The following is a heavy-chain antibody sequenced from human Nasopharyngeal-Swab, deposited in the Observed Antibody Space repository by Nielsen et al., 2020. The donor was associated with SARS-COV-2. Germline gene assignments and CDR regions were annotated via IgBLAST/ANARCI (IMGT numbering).Heavy chain of an antibody. J-gene: IGHJ3*02. CDR3: ARDRGYSYGYDAFDI. CDR2: ISSGSSII. Sequence: QAPGKGPEWVSYISSGSSIIYYADSVKGRFTISRDNAKNSLYLQMNSPRDEDTAVYYCARDRGYSYGYDAFDIWGQGTMVTVSS. D-gene: IGHD5-18*01. V-gene: IGHV3-48*02.